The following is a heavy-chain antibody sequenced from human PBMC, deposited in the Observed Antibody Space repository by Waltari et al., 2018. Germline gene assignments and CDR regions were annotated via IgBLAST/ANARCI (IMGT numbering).Heavy chain of an antibody. CDR2: ISGSGGST. CDR1: GFTFSSYA. CDR3: AKGVAAAVFALYMDV. V-gene: IGHV3-23*01. J-gene: IGHJ6*03. Sequence: EVQLLESGGGLVQPGGSLRPSCAASGFTFSSYAMSWVRQAPGKGLEWVSAISGSGGSTYYADSVKGRFTISRDNSKNTLYLQMNSLRAEDTAVYYCAKGVAAAVFALYMDVWGKGTTVTISS. D-gene: IGHD6-13*01.